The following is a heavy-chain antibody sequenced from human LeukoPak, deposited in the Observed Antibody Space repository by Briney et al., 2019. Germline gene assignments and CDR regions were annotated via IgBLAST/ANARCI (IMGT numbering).Heavy chain of an antibody. CDR2: ISGSGGSR. CDR3: AKGVDASGIYYYFYMDV. J-gene: IGHJ6*03. V-gene: IGHV3-23*01. D-gene: IGHD3-16*01. Sequence: GGSLRLSCAASGFTFSNFAMTWVRQAPGKGLEWVSSISGSGGSRYYVDPVKGRFTISRGKSKNTLYLQMNNLRAEDTAVYYCAKGVDASGIYYYFYMDVWGKGTTVSVSS. CDR1: GFTFSNFA.